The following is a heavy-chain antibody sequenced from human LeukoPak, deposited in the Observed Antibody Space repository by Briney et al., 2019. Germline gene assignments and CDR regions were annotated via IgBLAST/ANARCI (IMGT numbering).Heavy chain of an antibody. Sequence: GEALHISCKGSGYNFTSHWLAWVRQMPGTGLEWMGVIYPGDSDTRYSPYFQRQVTFSADNSTSTAYLQWSSLKASDTAMYYCARHGESSPYFDYWGQGTLVTVSS. D-gene: IGHD2-21*01. V-gene: IGHV5-51*01. CDR2: IYPGDSDT. J-gene: IGHJ4*02. CDR3: ARHGESSPYFDY. CDR1: GYNFTSHW.